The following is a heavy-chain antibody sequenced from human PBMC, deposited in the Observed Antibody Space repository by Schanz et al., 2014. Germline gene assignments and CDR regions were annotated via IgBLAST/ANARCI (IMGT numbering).Heavy chain of an antibody. CDR2: IRYDASNE. Sequence: QAQLVESGGGVVQPGGSLRLSCAASRFAFSNCGMHWVRQAPGKGLEWVAFIRYDASNEYYADSVKGRFTISRDNSKNTLYLQMNSLRHDDTAVYYCAKALKPYIASRNGLDVWGHGTTVTVSS. CDR3: AKALKPYIASRNGLDV. D-gene: IGHD3-16*01. CDR1: RFAFSNCG. J-gene: IGHJ6*02. V-gene: IGHV3-30*02.